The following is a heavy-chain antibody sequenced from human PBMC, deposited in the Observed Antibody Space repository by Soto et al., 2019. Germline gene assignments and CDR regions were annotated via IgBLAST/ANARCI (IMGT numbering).Heavy chain of an antibody. CDR3: ARGVDDNASYGMDL. CDR1: RFTFTNYW. V-gene: IGHV3-7*01. Sequence: EVRLVESGGGLVQPGGSLRLSCAASRFTFTNYWMSWVRQAPGKGLEWVAHINEDGSEKSYVESVKGRFTISRDNAERSLYLQMNSLRAEDTAVYYCARGVDDNASYGMDLCGQWTTVTVSS. J-gene: IGHJ6*02. CDR2: INEDGSEK. D-gene: IGHD1-1*01.